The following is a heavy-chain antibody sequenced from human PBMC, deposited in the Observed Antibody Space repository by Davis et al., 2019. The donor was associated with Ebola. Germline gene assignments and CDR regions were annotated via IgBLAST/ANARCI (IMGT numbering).Heavy chain of an antibody. CDR1: GFTLSTYA. J-gene: IGHJ6*03. Sequence: GESLKISCAASGFTLSTYAMSWVRQAPGKGLEWVSALSDTAGNTYYADSVKGRFSISRDKSENTLYLHMDSLRAEDTDIYYCARVSIPGGYQYMDVWGKGTTVTVSS. D-gene: IGHD2-2*01. CDR3: ARVSIPGGYQYMDV. CDR2: LSDTAGNT. V-gene: IGHV3-23*01.